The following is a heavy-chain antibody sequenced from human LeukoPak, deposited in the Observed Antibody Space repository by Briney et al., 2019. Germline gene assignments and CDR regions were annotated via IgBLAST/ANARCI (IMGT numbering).Heavy chain of an antibody. CDR3: ARAGTNDYGDLAGWFDP. Sequence: SETLSLTCTVSRVSITSSYWSWIRQPPGKGLEWIGYIYYSGGTNYNPSLKSRVTISVDTSKNRFSLKLRSVTAADTAVYYCARAGTNDYGDLAGWFDPWGQGTLVIVSS. J-gene: IGHJ5*02. CDR2: IYYSGGT. D-gene: IGHD4-17*01. V-gene: IGHV4-59*01. CDR1: RVSITSSY.